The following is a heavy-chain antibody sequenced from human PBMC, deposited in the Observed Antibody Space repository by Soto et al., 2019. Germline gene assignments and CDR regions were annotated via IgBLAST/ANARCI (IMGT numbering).Heavy chain of an antibody. V-gene: IGHV4-59*01. CDR1: GGSSSSYY. D-gene: IGHD2-15*01. CDR2: IYYSGST. CDR3: ARDSRVVVAAYSLLGMDV. J-gene: IGHJ6*02. Sequence: SETLSVTCTVPGGSSSSYYWSWIRQPPGKGLEWIGYIYYSGSTNYNPSLKSRVTISVDTSKNQFSLKLSSVTAADTAVYYCARDSRVVVAAYSLLGMDVWGQGTTVTVSS.